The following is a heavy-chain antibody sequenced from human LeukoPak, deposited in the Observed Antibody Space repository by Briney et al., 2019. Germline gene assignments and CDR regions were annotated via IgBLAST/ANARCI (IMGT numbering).Heavy chain of an antibody. Sequence: SVKVSCKASGGTFSSYANSWVRQAPGQGLEWMGRIIPILGIANYAQKFQGRVTITADKSTSTAYMELSSLRSEDTAVYYCAPSPYSSSWYDWFDPWGQGTLVTVSS. CDR1: GGTFSSYA. V-gene: IGHV1-69*04. CDR3: APSPYSSSWYDWFDP. D-gene: IGHD6-13*01. J-gene: IGHJ5*02. CDR2: IIPILGIA.